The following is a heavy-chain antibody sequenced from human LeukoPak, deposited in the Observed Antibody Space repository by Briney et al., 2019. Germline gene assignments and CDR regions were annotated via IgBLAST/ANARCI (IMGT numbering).Heavy chain of an antibody. CDR2: ISGNGGGT. CDR3: AKDRPQYCSSVRCYVFDS. D-gene: IGHD2-2*01. CDR1: GFSFSSYT. Sequence: PGGSLRLSCAASGFSFSSYTMNWVRQAPGRGLEWVSSISGNGGGTYYADSVKGRFTISRDNSRNTLYLQMNSLRAEDTALYYCAKDRPQYCSSVRCYVFDSWGQGTLVTVSS. V-gene: IGHV3-23*01. J-gene: IGHJ4*02.